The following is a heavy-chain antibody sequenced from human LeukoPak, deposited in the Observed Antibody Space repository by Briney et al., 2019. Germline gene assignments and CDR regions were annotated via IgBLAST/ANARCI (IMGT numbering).Heavy chain of an antibody. J-gene: IGHJ5*02. Sequence: ASVKVSCKASGYTFTSYGISWVRQAPGQGLEWMGWISAYNGNTNYAQKLQGRVTITADESTSTAYMELSSLRSEDTAVYYCAREEPYSRKFDPWGQGTLVTVSS. CDR2: ISAYNGNT. D-gene: IGHD1-14*01. V-gene: IGHV1-18*01. CDR1: GYTFTSYG. CDR3: AREEPYSRKFDP.